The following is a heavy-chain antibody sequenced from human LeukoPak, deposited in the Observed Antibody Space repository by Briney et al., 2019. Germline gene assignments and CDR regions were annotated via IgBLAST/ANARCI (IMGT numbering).Heavy chain of an antibody. D-gene: IGHD2-15*01. V-gene: IGHV4-4*07. Sequence: SETLSLTALSLVAPSVVTTGAGSGSPPGRDWIGRIYSSGSTNYNPSLKSRVTMSVDMSKNHFSLKLSSVTAADTAVYYCARLRDTSTWYCSGGSCYRLPLRPGQFDYWGQGTLVTVSS. CDR1: VAPSVVTT. CDR3: ARLRDTSTWYCSGGSCYRLPLRPGQFDY. CDR2: IYSSGST. J-gene: IGHJ4*02.